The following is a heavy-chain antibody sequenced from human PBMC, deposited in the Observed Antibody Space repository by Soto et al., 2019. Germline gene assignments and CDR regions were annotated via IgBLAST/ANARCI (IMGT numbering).Heavy chain of an antibody. J-gene: IGHJ2*01. Sequence: PPEKGLERIGYIYYSGSTNYNPSLKSRVTISVDTSKNQFSLKLSSVTAADTAVYYCARFRRDYYGHETGDEFSGRARWGRGTAVPVSA. V-gene: IGHV4-59*01. CDR3: ARFRRDYYGHETGDEFSGRAR. D-gene: IGHD3-10*01. CDR2: IYYSGST.